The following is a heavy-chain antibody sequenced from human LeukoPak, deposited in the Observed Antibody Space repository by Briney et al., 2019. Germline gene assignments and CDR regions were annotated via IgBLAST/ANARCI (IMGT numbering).Heavy chain of an antibody. CDR2: INYSWST. CDR1: GGSISSYY. V-gene: IGHV4-59*08. J-gene: IGHJ3*02. CDR3: AKHHEIEMATRAFDI. D-gene: IGHD5-24*01. Sequence: PSETLPLTCTVSGGSISSYYWSWIRQPPGKGLGWVGYINYSWSTNNYPSLKIRVTISVDTSKKQFSLKLSAVTAANTAVYYCAKHHEIEMATRAFDIWGQGTMVTVSS.